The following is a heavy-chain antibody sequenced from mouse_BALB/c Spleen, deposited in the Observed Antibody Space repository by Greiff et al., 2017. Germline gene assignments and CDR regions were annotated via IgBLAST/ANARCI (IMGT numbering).Heavy chain of an antibody. Sequence: VQLQQSGGGLVQPGGSRKLSCAASGFTFSSFGMHWVRQAPEKGLEWVAYISSGSSTIYYADTVKGRFTISRDNPKNTLFLQMTSLRSEDTAMYYCARSGDRRYFDVWGAGTTVTVSS. J-gene: IGHJ1*01. CDR2: ISSGSSTI. CDR1: GFTFSSFG. V-gene: IGHV5-17*02. CDR3: ARSGDRRYFDV.